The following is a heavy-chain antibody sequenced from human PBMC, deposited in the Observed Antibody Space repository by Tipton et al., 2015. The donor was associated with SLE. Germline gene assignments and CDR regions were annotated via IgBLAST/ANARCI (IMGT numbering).Heavy chain of an antibody. CDR3: ARHSSTYYYYGMDV. CDR2: IYYSGST. V-gene: IGHV4-59*08. D-gene: IGHD6-13*01. CDR1: GGSISSHY. Sequence: TLSLTCTVSGGSISSHYWSWFWQPPGKGLEWIGYIYYSGSTNYNPSPKSRVTISVDTSKNQFSLKLSSVTAADTAVYYCARHSSTYYYYGMDVWGQGTTVTVSS. J-gene: IGHJ6*02.